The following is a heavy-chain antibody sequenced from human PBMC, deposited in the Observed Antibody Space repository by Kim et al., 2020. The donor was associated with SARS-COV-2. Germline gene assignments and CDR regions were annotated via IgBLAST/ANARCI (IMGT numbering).Heavy chain of an antibody. J-gene: IGHJ4*02. V-gene: IGHV4-59*01. Sequence: SETLSLTCTVSGGSISSYYWSWIRQPPGKGLEWIGYTHYSGITNYNPSHKSRVTISVDTTKNQFSLKLSSVTAADTAVYYCARGDILTGYYNIAFDYWGQGTLVTVSS. CDR1: GGSISSYY. D-gene: IGHD3-9*01. CDR3: ARGDILTGYYNIAFDY. CDR2: THYSGIT.